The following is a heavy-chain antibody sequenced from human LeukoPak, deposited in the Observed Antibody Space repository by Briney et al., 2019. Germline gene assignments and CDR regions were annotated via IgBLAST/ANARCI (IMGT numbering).Heavy chain of an antibody. CDR1: GGSISSGSYY. D-gene: IGHD4-17*01. CDR2: IFASGST. J-gene: IGHJ3*02. CDR3: ARVLDYGDYAFDI. V-gene: IGHV4-61*02. Sequence: PSETLSLTCTVSGGSISSGSYYWSWIRQPAGKGLEWIGRIFASGSTNYNPSLKSRVTISVDTSKNQFSLKLSSVTAADTAVYYCARVLDYGDYAFDIWGQGTMVTVSS.